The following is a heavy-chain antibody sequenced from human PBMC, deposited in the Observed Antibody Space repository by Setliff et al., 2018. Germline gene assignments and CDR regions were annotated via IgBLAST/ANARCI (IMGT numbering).Heavy chain of an antibody. CDR3: ARAGPTDTSSRVHVISWWDP. J-gene: IGHJ5*02. Sequence: SETLSLTCAVYGGSFSGYYWSWIRQPPGKGLEWIGEINHSGSTNYNPSLKRRVSISVDTSKTQFSLTLSSVTAADTATYYCARAGPTDTSSRVHVISWWDPWGQGSLVTVSS. D-gene: IGHD1-1*01. V-gene: IGHV4-34*01. CDR2: INHSGST. CDR1: GGSFSGYY.